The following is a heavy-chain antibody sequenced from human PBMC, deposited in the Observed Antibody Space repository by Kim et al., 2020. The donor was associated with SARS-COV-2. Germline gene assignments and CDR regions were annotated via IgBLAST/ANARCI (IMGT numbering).Heavy chain of an antibody. CDR3: ATPRSGSYYGAFDT. V-gene: IGHV3-30-3*01. D-gene: IGHD1-26*01. CDR1: GFTFSSYA. CDR2: ISYDGSNK. Sequence: GGSLRLSCAASGFTFSSYAMHWVRQAPGKGLEWVAVISYDGSNKYYADSVKGRFTISRDNSKNTLYLQMNSLRAEDTAVYYCATPRSGSYYGAFDTWGQGLLVTVS. J-gene: IGHJ3*02.